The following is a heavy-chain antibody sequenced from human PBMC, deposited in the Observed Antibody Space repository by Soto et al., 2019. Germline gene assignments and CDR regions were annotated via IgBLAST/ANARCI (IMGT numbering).Heavy chain of an antibody. Sequence: QVQLVQSGAEVKKPGASVKVSCKASGYTFTSYGISWVRQAPGQGLEWMGWISAYNGNTNYAQKLQGRVTMTTDTSTSTAYMELRSLRSDDTAVYYCARDRAPYYDFWSGSLCFDYWGQGTLVTVSS. D-gene: IGHD3-3*01. V-gene: IGHV1-18*01. CDR3: ARDRAPYYDFWSGSLCFDY. CDR1: GYTFTSYG. CDR2: ISAYNGNT. J-gene: IGHJ4*02.